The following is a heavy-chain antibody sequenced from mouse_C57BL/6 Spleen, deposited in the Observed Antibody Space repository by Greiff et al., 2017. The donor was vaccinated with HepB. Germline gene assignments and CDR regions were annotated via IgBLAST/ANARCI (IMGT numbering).Heavy chain of an antibody. V-gene: IGHV1-82*01. CDR2: IYPGDGDT. D-gene: IGHD2-10*01. J-gene: IGHJ4*01. CDR1: GYAFSSSW. Sequence: VKLQESGPELVKPGASVKISCKASGYAFSSSWMNWVKQRPGKGLEWIGRIYPGDGDTNYNGKFKGKATLTADKSSSTAYMQLSSLTSEDSAVYFCARPLLPDYWGQGTSVTVSS. CDR3: ARPLLPDY.